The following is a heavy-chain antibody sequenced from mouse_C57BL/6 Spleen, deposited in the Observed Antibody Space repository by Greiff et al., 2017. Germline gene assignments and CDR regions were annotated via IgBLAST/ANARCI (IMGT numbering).Heavy chain of an antibody. J-gene: IGHJ4*01. V-gene: IGHV1-52*01. CDR2: IDPSDSET. Sequence: QVQLQQPGAELVRPGSSVKLSCKASGYTFTSYWMHWVKQRSIQGLEWIGNIDPSDSETHYNQKFKDKATLTVDKSSSTAYMHLSSLTSEDSAVDCCARSPTAVYAMDYWGQGTSVTVSS. CDR3: ARSPTAVYAMDY. D-gene: IGHD1-2*01. CDR1: GYTFTSYW.